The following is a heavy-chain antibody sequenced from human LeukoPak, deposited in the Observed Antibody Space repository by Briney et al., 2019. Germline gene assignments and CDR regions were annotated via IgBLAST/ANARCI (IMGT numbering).Heavy chain of an antibody. CDR1: GFTFSSYA. J-gene: IGHJ6*03. D-gene: IGHD2-2*02. Sequence: PGGSLRLSCAASGFTFSSYAMHWVRQAPGKGLEWVAVISYDGSNKYYADSVKGRFTISRDNAKNSLYLQMNSLRAEDTAVYYCARARIVVVPAAILLERYYYYMDVWGKGTTVTVSS. CDR2: ISYDGSNK. V-gene: IGHV3-30*04. CDR3: ARARIVVVPAAILLERYYYYMDV.